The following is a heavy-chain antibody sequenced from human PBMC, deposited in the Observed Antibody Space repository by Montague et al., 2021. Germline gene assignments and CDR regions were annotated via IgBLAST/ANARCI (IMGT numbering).Heavy chain of an antibody. Sequence: SETLSLTCIVSSGSISSFSSAWTRQAPGKALEWIGHLYDCGDTYYNPSLHIRPTFSLDTPRNQFFLRLTSVTAADTAVYYCARRGQPMGLYHFDYWGQGTLVTVSS. J-gene: IGHJ4*02. V-gene: IGHV4-59*03. CDR3: ARRGQPMGLYHFDY. CDR2: LYDCGDT. CDR1: SGSISSFS. D-gene: IGHD1-14*01.